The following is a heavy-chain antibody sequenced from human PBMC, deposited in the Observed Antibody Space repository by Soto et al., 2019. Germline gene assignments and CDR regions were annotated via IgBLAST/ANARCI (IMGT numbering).Heavy chain of an antibody. J-gene: IGHJ5*02. CDR3: AKVTSMVRGVIDVWFDP. Sequence: QVPLVQSGAEVKKPGPSVTVSCKASGGTFSSYAIHWVRQAPGQGLEGMGRIIPMYGPAKYAQRYQDRFTITADDSTTTGNIELTSLSTRDTAVYYCAKVTSMVRGVIDVWFDPWRHGTLVTVSS. CDR2: IIPMYGPA. D-gene: IGHD3-10*01. V-gene: IGHV1-69*18. CDR1: GGTFSSYA.